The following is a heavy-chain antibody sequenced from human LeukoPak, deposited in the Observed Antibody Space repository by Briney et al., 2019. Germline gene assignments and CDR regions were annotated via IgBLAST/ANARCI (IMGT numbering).Heavy chain of an antibody. V-gene: IGHV1-8*02. D-gene: IGHD3/OR15-3a*01. CDR1: RYTFTSYD. Sequence: ASVKVSCKTSRYTFTSYDINWVRHATGQGLEWMGWMNPKSGNTDYAQKFQGRVTMTSDTSIDTAYMELSNLRSEDTAVYYCARGRKAGVGRVYYMDVWGKGTTVTVFS. CDR2: MNPKSGNT. J-gene: IGHJ6*03. CDR3: ARGRKAGVGRVYYMDV.